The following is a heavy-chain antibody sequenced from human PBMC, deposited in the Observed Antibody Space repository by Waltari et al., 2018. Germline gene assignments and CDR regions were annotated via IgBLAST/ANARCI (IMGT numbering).Heavy chain of an antibody. CDR2: IRYDGSNK. V-gene: IGHV3-30*02. J-gene: IGHJ6*03. Sequence: QVQLVESGGGVVQPGGSLRLSCAASGFTFSSYGMPWVRQAPGTGLEWVAFIRYDGSNKYYADSVKGRFTISRDNSKNTLYLQMNSLRAEDTAVYYCAKDHLDIVVVVAASSYYYYYMDVWGKGTTVTVSS. CDR1: GFTFSSYG. D-gene: IGHD2-15*01. CDR3: AKDHLDIVVVVAASSYYYYYMDV.